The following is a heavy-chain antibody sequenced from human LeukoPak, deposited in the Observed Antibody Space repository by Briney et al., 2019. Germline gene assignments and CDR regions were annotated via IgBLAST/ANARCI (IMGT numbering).Heavy chain of an antibody. D-gene: IGHD2-15*01. V-gene: IGHV4-59*13. CDR2: RFYRGST. CDR1: GVSINSFY. Sequence: PSETLSLTWTVSGVSINSFYWSWIRQRPGKGLEWIGYRFYRGSTNYNPSLKSRVTISLDTSRSQFSLTLTSVTAADTAVYYCSRSVVVEPPSGNHYFYGLDVWGQGTTVTVSS. CDR3: SRSVVVEPPSGNHYFYGLDV. J-gene: IGHJ6*02.